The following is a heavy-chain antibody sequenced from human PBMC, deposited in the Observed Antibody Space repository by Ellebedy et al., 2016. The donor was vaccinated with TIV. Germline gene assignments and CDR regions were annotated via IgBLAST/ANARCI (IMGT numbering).Heavy chain of an antibody. CDR3: ARGQLWLI. Sequence: PGGSPRLSCAASGFTFSSYWMSWVRQAPGKGLECVAKIKEDGSEKYYVDSVKGRFTISRDNAKNSLYLQMNSLRAEDTATYYCARGQLWLIWGQGSLVTVSS. J-gene: IGHJ4*02. D-gene: IGHD5-18*01. CDR1: GFTFSSYW. V-gene: IGHV3-7*03. CDR2: IKEDGSEK.